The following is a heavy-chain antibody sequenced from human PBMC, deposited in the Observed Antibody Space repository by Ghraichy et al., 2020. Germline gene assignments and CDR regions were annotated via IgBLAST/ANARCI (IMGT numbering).Heavy chain of an antibody. J-gene: IGHJ5*02. Sequence: GSLRLSCAASGFIFSSYGMHWVRQAPGKGLEWVAVISYHGRNKYYADSVKGRFTISRDNSKNTLYLEMSSLRGEDTAVYYCATDLGIALAGTRGDQWGQGTLVTVSS. D-gene: IGHD6-19*01. CDR1: GFIFSSYG. CDR2: ISYHGRNK. V-gene: IGHV3-30*03. CDR3: ATDLGIALAGTRGDQ.